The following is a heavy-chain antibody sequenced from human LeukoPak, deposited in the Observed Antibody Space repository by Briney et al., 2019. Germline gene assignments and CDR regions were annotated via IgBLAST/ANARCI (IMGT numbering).Heavy chain of an antibody. CDR1: GGSISSYY. V-gene: IGHV4-59*01. Sequence: SETLSLTCSVSGGSISSYYWSWLRQPPGKGLEWIGYIYYSGSTNYNPSLKSRVTTSVDTSKNQFSLKLSSVPAADTAVYYCARDSDYYGSGSYYTLWGQGTLVTVSS. J-gene: IGHJ4*02. D-gene: IGHD3-10*01. CDR2: IYYSGST. CDR3: ARDSDYYGSGSYYTL.